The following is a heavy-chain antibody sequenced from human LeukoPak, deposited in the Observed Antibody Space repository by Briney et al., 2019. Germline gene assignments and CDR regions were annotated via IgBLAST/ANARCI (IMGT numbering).Heavy chain of an antibody. CDR2: INAGNGNT. J-gene: IGHJ4*02. Sequence: ASVKVSCKASGYTFTSYAMHWVRQAPGQRLEWMGWINAGNGNTKYSQKFQGRVTITRGTSASTAYMELSSLRSEDTAVYYCARDGGIAAAGFDYWGQGTLVTVSS. CDR3: ARDGGIAAAGFDY. D-gene: IGHD6-13*01. CDR1: GYTFTSYA. V-gene: IGHV1-3*01.